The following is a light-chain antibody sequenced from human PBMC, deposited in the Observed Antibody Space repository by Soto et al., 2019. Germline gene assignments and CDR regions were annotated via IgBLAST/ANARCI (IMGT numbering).Light chain of an antibody. CDR3: QQYGNSPYT. CDR2: GAS. V-gene: IGKV3-20*01. Sequence: EIVLTQSPGTLSLSPGERATLSCRASQSISSSYLAWYQQKPDQAPRLLIYGASSRATGIPDRFSGSGSGKDFTLTISRLEPEDFAVYYCQQYGNSPYTFGQGTKLEIK. CDR1: QSISSSY. J-gene: IGKJ2*01.